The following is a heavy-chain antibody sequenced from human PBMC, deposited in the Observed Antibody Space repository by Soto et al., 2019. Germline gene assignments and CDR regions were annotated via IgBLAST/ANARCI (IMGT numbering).Heavy chain of an antibody. J-gene: IGHJ6*02. V-gene: IGHV1-69*01. CDR1: GGNSTTYA. Sequence: QVQLVQSGNEVKKPGSSVKVSCKASGGNSTTYAVNWVRQAPGQGLEWMGGIIPIFGTPSYAQKSQGRVSVAADESSSTTFLEIHSLRSEDTAIYFCQLPFEVYHLDVWGQGTTVTVSS. CDR3: QLPFEVYHLDV. D-gene: IGHD1-1*01. CDR2: IIPIFGTP.